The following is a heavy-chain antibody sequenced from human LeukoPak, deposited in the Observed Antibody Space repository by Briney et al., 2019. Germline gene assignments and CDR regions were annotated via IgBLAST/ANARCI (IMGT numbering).Heavy chain of an antibody. Sequence: GGSLRLSCAASGFTFSSYWMHWVRQAPGKGLVWVSRINTDGSSTSYADSVKGRFTISRDNAKNTLYLQMNSLRAEDTAVYYCAKDPQRLYDFWSGCRFDYWGQGTLVTVSS. V-gene: IGHV3-74*01. D-gene: IGHD3-3*01. J-gene: IGHJ4*02. CDR2: INTDGSST. CDR3: AKDPQRLYDFWSGCRFDY. CDR1: GFTFSSYW.